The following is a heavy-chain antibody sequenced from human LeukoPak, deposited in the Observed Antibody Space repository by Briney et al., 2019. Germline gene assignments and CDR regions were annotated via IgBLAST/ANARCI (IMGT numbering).Heavy chain of an antibody. Sequence: SETLSLTCAVYGGSFSGYYWSWIRQPPGKGLEWIGEINHSGSTNYNPSLKSRVTISVDTSKNQFSLKLSSVTAADTAVYYCARERLGYCSGGSCYRGPGYNWFDPWGQGTLVTVSS. V-gene: IGHV4-34*01. J-gene: IGHJ5*02. D-gene: IGHD2-15*01. CDR1: GGSFSGYY. CDR2: INHSGST. CDR3: ARERLGYCSGGSCYRGPGYNWFDP.